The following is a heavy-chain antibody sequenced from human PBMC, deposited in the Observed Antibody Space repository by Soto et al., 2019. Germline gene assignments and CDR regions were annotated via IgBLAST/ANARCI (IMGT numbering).Heavy chain of an antibody. V-gene: IGHV1-69*04. CDR3: ARGPLVVLNYFES. Sequence: SVKVSCKASGGTFMNYPINLVRQAPGQGLEWMGSIFPLTDIPDYAQNFQARLTISADKSTSTAYMELSSLTSDDTAMYFCARGPLVVLNYFESWGQGTLVTVSS. CDR1: GGTFMNYP. J-gene: IGHJ4*02. CDR2: IFPLTDIP.